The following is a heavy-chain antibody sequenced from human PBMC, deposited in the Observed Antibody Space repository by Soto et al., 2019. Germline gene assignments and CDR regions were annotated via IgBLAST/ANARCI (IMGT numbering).Heavy chain of an antibody. D-gene: IGHD2-15*01. J-gene: IGHJ6*02. CDR2: ISYTGIT. V-gene: IGHV4-39*01. CDR1: GGSITTTHNY. Sequence: SETLSLTCTVSGGSITTTHNYWGWIRQTPGKGLEWIGSISYTGITYYNPSPKSRVSISSDTSKDQFSLKLSSVTAADTAVYFCARPLLMTADYYYGTDVWGRGTSVTVSS. CDR3: ARPLLMTADYYYGTDV.